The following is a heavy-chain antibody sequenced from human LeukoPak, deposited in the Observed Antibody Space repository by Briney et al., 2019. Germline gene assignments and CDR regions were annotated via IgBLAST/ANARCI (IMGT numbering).Heavy chain of an antibody. J-gene: IGHJ6*02. V-gene: IGHV4-31*03. CDR3: ARGAIVLNYGMDV. D-gene: IGHD2-8*01. Sequence: SSETLSLTCTVSGGSISSGGYYWSWIRQHPGKGLEWIGYIYYSGSTYYNPSLKSRVTISVDTSKNQFSLKLSSVTAADTAVYYCARGAIVLNYGMDVWGQGTTVTVSS. CDR1: GGSISSGGYY. CDR2: IYYSGST.